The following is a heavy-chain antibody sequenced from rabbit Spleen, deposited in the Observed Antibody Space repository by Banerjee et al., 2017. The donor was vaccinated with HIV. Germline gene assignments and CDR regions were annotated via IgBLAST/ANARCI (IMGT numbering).Heavy chain of an antibody. V-gene: IGHV1S40*01. D-gene: IGHD8-1*01. CDR1: GFSFSDRDV. Sequence: QSLEESGGDLVQPEGSLTLTCKASGFSFSDRDVMCWVRQAPGKGLEWIGCIYTGNGKTYYASWARGRVTISKTSSPTVTLQMTSLTVADTATYFCARDAGSGPYIDGYFSLWGPGTLVTVS. CDR2: IYTGNGKT. J-gene: IGHJ4*01. CDR3: ARDAGSGPYIDGYFSL.